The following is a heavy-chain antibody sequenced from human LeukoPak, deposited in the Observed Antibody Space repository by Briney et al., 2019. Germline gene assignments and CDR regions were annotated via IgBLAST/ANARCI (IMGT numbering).Heavy chain of an antibody. CDR3: ARDQGAHYDFWSGREYYYGMDV. CDR2: IKQDGSEK. CDR1: GFTFSSYW. D-gene: IGHD3-3*01. J-gene: IGHJ6*02. V-gene: IGHV3-7*01. Sequence: GGSLRLSCAASGFTFSSYWMSWVRQAPGKGLEGVANIKQDGSEKYYVDSVKGRFTISRDNAKNSLYLQMNSLRAEDTAVYYCARDQGAHYDFWSGREYYYGMDVWGQGTTVTVSS.